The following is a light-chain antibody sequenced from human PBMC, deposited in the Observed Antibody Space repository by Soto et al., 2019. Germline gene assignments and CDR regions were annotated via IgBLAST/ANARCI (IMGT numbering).Light chain of an antibody. CDR3: QQFAGS. CDR2: GAS. Sequence: EILLTQSPVTLSFSPGERATLSCRASQSVSPSSLAWYQQRPGQSPRLLIYGASSRATGIPDRFSGRGSGTDFTLIISRLEPEDFAVYYCQQFAGSFGGGTKVDIK. CDR1: QSVSPSS. J-gene: IGKJ4*02. V-gene: IGKV3-20*01.